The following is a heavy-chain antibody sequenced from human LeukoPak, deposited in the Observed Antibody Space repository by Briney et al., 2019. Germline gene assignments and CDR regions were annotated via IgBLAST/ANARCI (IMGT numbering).Heavy chain of an antibody. Sequence: SETLSLTCSVSGGPVTEYYWSWLRQPPGKGLEWIGEINHSGSTNYNPSLKSRVTISVDTSKNQFSLKLGSVTAADTAVYYCARVLTTGIAVAGWGQGTLVTVSS. CDR1: GGPVTEYY. J-gene: IGHJ4*02. D-gene: IGHD6-19*01. V-gene: IGHV4-34*01. CDR3: ARVLTTGIAVAG. CDR2: INHSGST.